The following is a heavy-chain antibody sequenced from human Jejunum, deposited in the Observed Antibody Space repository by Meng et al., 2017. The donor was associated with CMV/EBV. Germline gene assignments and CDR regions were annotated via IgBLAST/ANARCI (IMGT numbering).Heavy chain of an antibody. D-gene: IGHD6-19*01. CDR1: GFNLKSYY. Sequence: GFNLKSYYMHWVRQAPGKGLVWVSRINSDGSITVYADAVKGRFTISRDNAKNSLYLQMNSLRPEDTAFYYCVKDTGATGWYHYFDYWGQGTLVTVSS. J-gene: IGHJ4*02. CDR3: VKDTGATGWYHYFDY. CDR2: INSDGSIT. V-gene: IGHV3-74*01.